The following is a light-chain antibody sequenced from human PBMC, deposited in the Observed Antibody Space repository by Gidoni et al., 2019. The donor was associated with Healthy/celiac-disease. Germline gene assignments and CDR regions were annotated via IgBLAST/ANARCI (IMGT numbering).Light chain of an antibody. Sequence: AFKMTQSPSSLSASVGHRVTITCRASQGIRNDLGWYQQKPGKAPKLLIYAASSLQSGVPSRFSGSGSGTDFTLTISSLQPEDFSTYYSLQDYTCPGTFGQGTKVEIK. CDR3: LQDYTCPGT. CDR1: QGIRND. V-gene: IGKV1-6*01. J-gene: IGKJ1*01. CDR2: AAS.